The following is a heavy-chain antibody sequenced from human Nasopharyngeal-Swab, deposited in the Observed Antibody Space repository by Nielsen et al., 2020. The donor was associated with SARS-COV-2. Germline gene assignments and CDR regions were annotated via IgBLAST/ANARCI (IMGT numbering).Heavy chain of an antibody. CDR2: IYYSGST. CDR3: ARGRKLDYDILTGYYGGAFDI. J-gene: IGHJ3*02. V-gene: IGHV4-39*07. D-gene: IGHD3-9*01. Sequence: RQAPGKGLEWIGSIYYSGSTYYTPSLKSRVSISVDTSKNQFSLKLSSVTAADTAVYYCARGRKLDYDILTGYYGGAFDIWGQGTMVTVSS.